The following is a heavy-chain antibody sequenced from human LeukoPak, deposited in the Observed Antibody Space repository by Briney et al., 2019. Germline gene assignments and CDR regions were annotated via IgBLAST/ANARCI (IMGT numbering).Heavy chain of an antibody. Sequence: GGSLRLSCAASGFTFNDYYMSWIRQAPGKGLEGLSYINIGGTNTHYADSVKGRFTISRDNAKKSLYLEMNNLRAEDTAVYYCAPDGAPFDTWAQGVLVTASS. CDR2: INIGGTNT. J-gene: IGHJ5*02. D-gene: IGHD5-24*01. V-gene: IGHV3-11*01. CDR1: GFTFNDYY. CDR3: APDGAPFDT.